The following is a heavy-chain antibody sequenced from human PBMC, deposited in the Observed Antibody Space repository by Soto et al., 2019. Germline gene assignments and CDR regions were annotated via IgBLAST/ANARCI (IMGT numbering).Heavy chain of an antibody. V-gene: IGHV4-59*08. D-gene: IGHD3-22*01. CDR2: IYFGGTT. CDR3: ARLGGYFQALDS. J-gene: IGHJ4*02. CDR1: GGSISPYY. Sequence: SETLSLTCTVSGGSISPYYWSWIRQPPGKGLEWVGYIYFGGTTTYNPSLKSRVTISVDASKNQFSLKLTSVTAADTAVYYCARLGGYFQALDSWGQGTLVTVSS.